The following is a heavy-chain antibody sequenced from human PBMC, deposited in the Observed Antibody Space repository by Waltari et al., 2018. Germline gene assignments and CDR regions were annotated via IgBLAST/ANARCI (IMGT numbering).Heavy chain of an antibody. CDR1: GFTFTNHG. CDR3: ARGDGGSGLGASDI. CDR2: IWYDGSNK. V-gene: IGHV3-33*01. D-gene: IGHD3-3*01. Sequence: QVQLVESGGGVVHSGRSLRLSCVGSGFTFTNHGMNWVRQAPGKGLEWVAVIWYDGSNKKYVDAVKGRFTISRDNSKNTMYLEMNRLRAEDTAVYFCARGDGGSGLGASDIWGQGTMVTVSS. J-gene: IGHJ3*02.